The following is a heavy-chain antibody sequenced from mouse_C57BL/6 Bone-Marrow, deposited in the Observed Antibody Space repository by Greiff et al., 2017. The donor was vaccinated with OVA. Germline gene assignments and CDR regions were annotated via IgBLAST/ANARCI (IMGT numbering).Heavy chain of an antibody. CDR3: ARRGGRYATGNFDY. CDR1: GYTFTDYN. J-gene: IGHJ2*01. D-gene: IGHD2-14*01. V-gene: IGHV1-22*01. CDR2: INPNNGGT. Sequence: VQLQQPGAELVKPGASVKMSCKASGYTFTDYNMHWVKQSHGKSLEWIGYINPNNGGTSYNQKFKGKATLTVNKSSSTAYMELRSLTSEDSAVYYCARRGGRYATGNFDYWGQGTTLTVSS.